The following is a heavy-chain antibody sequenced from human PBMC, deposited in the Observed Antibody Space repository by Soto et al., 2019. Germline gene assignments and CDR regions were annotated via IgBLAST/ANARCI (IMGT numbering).Heavy chain of an antibody. CDR1: GFTFSSYG. Sequence: ESGGGVVQPGRSLRLSCAASGFTFSSYGMHWVRQAPGKGLEWVAVISYDGSNKYYADSVKGRFTISRDNSKNTLYLQMNSLRAEDTAVYYCAKTYYDILTGYYLYAMDVWGQGTTVTVSS. J-gene: IGHJ6*02. D-gene: IGHD3-9*01. CDR2: ISYDGSNK. V-gene: IGHV3-30*18. CDR3: AKTYYDILTGYYLYAMDV.